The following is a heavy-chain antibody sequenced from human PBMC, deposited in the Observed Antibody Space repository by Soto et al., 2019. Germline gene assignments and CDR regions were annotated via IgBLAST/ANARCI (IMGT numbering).Heavy chain of an antibody. Sequence: QVQLEQSGAEMKKPGSSVKVSCKASRDTFSSSGFSWVRRAPGQGLEWMGGFIPIFGTANYAPNFQGRFSITVDESTGMVYMDLSSLRSDDTAVYYCARSGSAHGPMFDWGQGTLVSVSS. CDR1: RDTFSSSG. CDR2: FIPIFGTA. CDR3: ARSGSAHGPMFD. D-gene: IGHD2-15*01. V-gene: IGHV1-69*19. J-gene: IGHJ4*02.